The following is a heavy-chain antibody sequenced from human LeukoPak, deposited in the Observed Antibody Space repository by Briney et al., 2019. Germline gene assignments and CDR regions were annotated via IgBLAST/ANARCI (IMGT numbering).Heavy chain of an antibody. D-gene: IGHD2-15*01. V-gene: IGHV4-39*01. CDR1: GVSIGSSNYY. CDR2: VSYRGST. Sequence: SETLSLTCSVSGVSIGSSNYYWGWIRQPPGKGLEWIGSVSYRGSTYYNPSLKSRVNISVDTSKNQFSLNLNSVTAADTAVYFCARQIVAGWFDPWGQGTLVTVSS. CDR3: ARQIVAGWFDP. J-gene: IGHJ5*02.